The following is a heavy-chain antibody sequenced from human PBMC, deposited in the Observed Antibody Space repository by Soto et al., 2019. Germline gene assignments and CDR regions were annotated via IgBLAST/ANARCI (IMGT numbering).Heavy chain of an antibody. J-gene: IGHJ4*02. CDR1: GGSISSGDYY. D-gene: IGHD3-9*01. Sequence: PSETLSLTCTVSGGSISSGDYYWSWIRQPPGKGLGWIGYIYYSGSTYYNPSLKSRVTISVDTSKNQFSLKLSSVTAADTAVYYCARLEGLATISYYFDFWGPGALVTVSS. CDR2: IYYSGST. V-gene: IGHV4-30-4*01. CDR3: ARLEGLATISYYFDF.